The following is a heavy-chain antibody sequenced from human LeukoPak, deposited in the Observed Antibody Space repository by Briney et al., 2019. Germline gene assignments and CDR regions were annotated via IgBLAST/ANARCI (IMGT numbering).Heavy chain of an antibody. CDR3: TRGPLAYLES. Sequence: SETLSLTCTVSGASISSSYWSWIRQPPGKGLEWIGYTHSSGSTTYNPSLKSRVTISVDTSRTQFSLRMSSVTDADTAVYYRTRGPLAYLESWGQGTLVTVSS. CDR2: THSSGST. J-gene: IGHJ4*02. CDR1: GASISSSY. D-gene: IGHD3-16*01. V-gene: IGHV4-59*01.